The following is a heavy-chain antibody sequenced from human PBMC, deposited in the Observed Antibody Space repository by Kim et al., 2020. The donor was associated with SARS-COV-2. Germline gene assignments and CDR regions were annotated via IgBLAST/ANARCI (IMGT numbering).Heavy chain of an antibody. Sequence: GGSLRLSCAASGFTFSSYSMNWVRQAPGKGLEWVSSISSSSSYIYYADSVKGRFTISRDNAKNSLYLQMNSLRAEDTAVYYCASSIAARPGGFDPWGQGTLVTVSS. V-gene: IGHV3-21*01. D-gene: IGHD6-6*01. CDR3: ASSIAARPGGFDP. CDR1: GFTFSSYS. CDR2: ISSSSSYI. J-gene: IGHJ5*02.